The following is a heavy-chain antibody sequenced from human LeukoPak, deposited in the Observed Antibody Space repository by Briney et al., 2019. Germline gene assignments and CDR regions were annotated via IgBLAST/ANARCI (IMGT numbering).Heavy chain of an antibody. CDR2: LYSSGYS. CDR3: AAKGNGYTGIYVFAH. V-gene: IGHV3-23*05. D-gene: IGHD5-12*01. CDR1: GFTFSSYA. Sequence: GGFLRLSCAASGFTFSSYAMSWVRQAPGKGLEWVSVLYSSGYSKYADSVKGRFSISRDNSENTLSLQMNSLRAEDTAVYYCAAKGNGYTGIYVFAHWGRGTLVTVSS. J-gene: IGHJ4*02.